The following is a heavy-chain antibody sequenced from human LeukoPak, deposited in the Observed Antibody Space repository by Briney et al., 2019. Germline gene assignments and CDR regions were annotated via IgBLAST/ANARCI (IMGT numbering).Heavy chain of an antibody. Sequence: RASETLSLTCAVYGGSFSGYYWSWIRQPPGKGLEWIGEINHSGSTNYNPSLKSRVTISVDTSKNQFSLKLSSVTAADTAVYYCARGRRGYDSSGYYVYYYYYMDVWGKGTTVTVSS. CDR3: ARGRRGYDSSGYYVYYYYYMDV. CDR1: GGSFSGYY. CDR2: INHSGST. D-gene: IGHD3-22*01. J-gene: IGHJ6*03. V-gene: IGHV4-34*01.